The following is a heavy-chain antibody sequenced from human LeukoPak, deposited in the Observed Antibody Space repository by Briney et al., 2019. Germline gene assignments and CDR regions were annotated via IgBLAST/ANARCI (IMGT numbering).Heavy chain of an antibody. CDR3: ARVNVCPRCHFDY. CDR2: ISTDGSSA. J-gene: IGHJ4*02. V-gene: IGHV3-74*01. D-gene: IGHD3-16*01. Sequence: PGGSLRLSCAASGFTFSSYWMHWVRQAPGKGLVWVSRISTDGSSAIYADSVKGRFTISRDNAKNTLYPQTNSLRAEDTAVYYCARVNVCPRCHFDYWGQGTLVTVSS. CDR1: GFTFSSYW.